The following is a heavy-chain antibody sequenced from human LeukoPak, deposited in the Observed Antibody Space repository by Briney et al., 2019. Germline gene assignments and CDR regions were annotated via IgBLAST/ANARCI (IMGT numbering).Heavy chain of an antibody. V-gene: IGHV3-11*01. Sequence: GGSLRLSCAASGFTFSDYYMSWIRQAPGKGLEWVSYISSSGSTIYYADSVKGRFTISRDNAKNSLYLQRNSLRAEDTAVYYCARVLCSGGSCYYYYYYMDVWGKGTTVTISS. CDR1: GFTFSDYY. CDR3: ARVLCSGGSCYYYYYYMDV. D-gene: IGHD2-15*01. CDR2: ISSSGSTI. J-gene: IGHJ6*03.